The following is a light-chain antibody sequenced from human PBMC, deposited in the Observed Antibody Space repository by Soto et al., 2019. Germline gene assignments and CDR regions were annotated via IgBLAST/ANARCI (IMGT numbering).Light chain of an antibody. CDR3: QQYSSRST. CDR2: DAS. CDR1: QSISSY. Sequence: DIQITQSPSSLSASVGDRVTITCRASQSISSYLNWYQQKPGKAPNLLIYDASSLQSGVPSRFSGSGFGTEFTLTISSLQPGDFATYYCQQYSSRSTFGQGTKVDIK. V-gene: IGKV1-39*01. J-gene: IGKJ1*01.